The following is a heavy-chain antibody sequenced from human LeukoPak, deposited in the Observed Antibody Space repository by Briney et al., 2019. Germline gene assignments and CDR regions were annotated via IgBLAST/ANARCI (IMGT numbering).Heavy chain of an antibody. Sequence: GGTLRLSCAASGFTFSRNGMTWVRQAPGKGLEWVSAISGSGGNTYYADSVKGRFTISRDNAKNSLYLQMNSLRAEDTAVYYCARENYYDSSVNYWGQGTLVTVSS. V-gene: IGHV3-23*01. CDR1: GFTFSRNG. CDR3: ARENYYDSSVNY. D-gene: IGHD3-22*01. CDR2: ISGSGGNT. J-gene: IGHJ4*02.